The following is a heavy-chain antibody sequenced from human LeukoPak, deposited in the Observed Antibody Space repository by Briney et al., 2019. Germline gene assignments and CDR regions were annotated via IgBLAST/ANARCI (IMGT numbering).Heavy chain of an antibody. D-gene: IGHD3-10*01. CDR3: ATDRLAYGSGRRHYYYGMDV. J-gene: IGHJ6*02. CDR2: FDPEDGET. CDR1: GYTLTELS. V-gene: IGHV1-24*01. Sequence: ASVKVSCKVSGYTLTELSMHWVRQAPGKGLEWMGGFDPEDGETIYAQKFQGRVTMTEDTSTDTAYMELSSLRSEDTAVYYYATDRLAYGSGRRHYYYGMDVWGQGTTVTVSS.